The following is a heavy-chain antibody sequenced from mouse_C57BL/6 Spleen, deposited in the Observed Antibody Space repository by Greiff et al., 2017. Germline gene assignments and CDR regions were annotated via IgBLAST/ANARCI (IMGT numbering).Heavy chain of an antibody. CDR2: ISDGGSYT. D-gene: IGHD4-1*01. CDR1: GFTFSSYA. Sequence: DVMLVESGGGLVKPGGSLKISCAVSGFTFSSYAMSWVRQTPEKRLEWVATISDGGSYTYYPDNVKGRFTISRDNAKNNLYLQMSHLKSEDTAMYYCATSPGNWDRFAYWGQGTLVTVSA. J-gene: IGHJ3*01. CDR3: ATSPGNWDRFAY. V-gene: IGHV5-4*03.